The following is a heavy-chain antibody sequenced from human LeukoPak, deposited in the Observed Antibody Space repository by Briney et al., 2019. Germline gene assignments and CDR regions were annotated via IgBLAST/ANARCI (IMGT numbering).Heavy chain of an antibody. CDR3: ATDTRAYSSGWVGLDY. J-gene: IGHJ4*02. D-gene: IGHD6-19*01. CDR2: INPNSGGT. CDR1: GYTFTGYY. Sequence: ASVRVSCKASGYTFTGYYMHWVRQAPGQGLEWMGWINPNSGGTNYAQKFQGRVTMTRDTSISTAYMELSRLRSEDTAVYYCATDTRAYSSGWVGLDYWGQGTLVTVSS. V-gene: IGHV1-2*02.